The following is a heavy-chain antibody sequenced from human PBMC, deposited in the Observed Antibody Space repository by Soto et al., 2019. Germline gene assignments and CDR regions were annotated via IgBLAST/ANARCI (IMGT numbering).Heavy chain of an antibody. CDR2: ISYDGSNE. Sequence: GGSLRLSCAASGFTFSSYAMHWVRQAPGKGLEWVAVISYDGSNEYYADSVKGRFTISRDNSKNTLYLQMNSLRAEDTAVYYCATGYYDSSGYSLYYFDYWGQGTLVTVSS. D-gene: IGHD3-22*01. CDR1: GFTFSSYA. J-gene: IGHJ4*02. CDR3: ATGYYDSSGYSLYYFDY. V-gene: IGHV3-30-3*01.